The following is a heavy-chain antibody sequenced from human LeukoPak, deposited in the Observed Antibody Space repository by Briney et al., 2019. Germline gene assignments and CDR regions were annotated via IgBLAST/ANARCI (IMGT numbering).Heavy chain of an antibody. D-gene: IGHD1-26*01. CDR2: ISSSSSYI. J-gene: IGHJ3*02. CDR3: ARDRAPYDAFDI. Sequence: GGSLRLSCAASGFTFSSYSMNWVRQAPGKGLEWVSSISSSSSYIYYADSVKGRFTISRDNAKNSLYLQMNSLRAEDTAVYCCARDRAPYDAFDIWGQGTMVTVSS. CDR1: GFTFSSYS. V-gene: IGHV3-21*01.